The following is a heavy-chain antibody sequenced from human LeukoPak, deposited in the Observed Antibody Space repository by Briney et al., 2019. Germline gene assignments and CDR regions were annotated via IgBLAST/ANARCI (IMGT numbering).Heavy chain of an antibody. Sequence: KPSETLSLTCTVSGASISDYYWHWIWQPPGKGLEWIGYISFSGSTHYNPSLRSRVTISLDMSKNQFSLKLTSVTAADTAVYYCARDYDYGDYGKDYWGQGTLVTVSS. D-gene: IGHD4-17*01. CDR1: GASISDYY. V-gene: IGHV4-59*12. CDR3: ARDYDYGDYGKDY. J-gene: IGHJ4*02. CDR2: ISFSGST.